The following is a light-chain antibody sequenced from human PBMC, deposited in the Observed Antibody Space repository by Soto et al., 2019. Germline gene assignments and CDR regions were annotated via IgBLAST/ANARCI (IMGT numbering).Light chain of an antibody. CDR3: QQRSNWPHT. CDR2: DAS. J-gene: IGKJ5*01. CDR1: QSVSSY. V-gene: IGKV3-11*01. Sequence: EILFSQSPATPSLSPGERATLSCRASQSVSSYLAWYQQKPGQAPRLLIYDASNRATGIPARFSGSGSGTDFTLTISSLEPEDFAVYYCQQRSNWPHTFGQGTRLEIK.